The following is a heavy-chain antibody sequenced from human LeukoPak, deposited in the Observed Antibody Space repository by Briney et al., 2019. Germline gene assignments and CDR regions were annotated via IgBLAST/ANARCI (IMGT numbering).Heavy chain of an antibody. V-gene: IGHV1-2*02. CDR2: INPNSGGT. CDR3: ARHGHDTGNYEAHFDH. CDR1: GYTFTGYY. J-gene: IGHJ4*02. D-gene: IGHD3-9*01. Sequence: ASVKVSCKASGYTFTGYYMHWVRQAPGQGLEWMGWINPNSGGTNYAQKFQGRVTISVDTSKSQFSLELSSVTAADTAVYYCARHGHDTGNYEAHFDHWGQGALVTVSS.